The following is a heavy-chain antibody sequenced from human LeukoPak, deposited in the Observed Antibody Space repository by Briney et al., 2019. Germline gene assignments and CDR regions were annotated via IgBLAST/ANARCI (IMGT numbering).Heavy chain of an antibody. CDR2: IKQDGSER. Sequence: GGSLRLSCAASGFTFSNHWMIWVRQAPGKGLEWVANIKQDGSERFYVDSMKGRFTISRDNAKNSLYLQMNSLRAEDTAVYYCARDRSTVTTPDAFDIWGQGTMVTVSS. V-gene: IGHV3-7*01. D-gene: IGHD4-17*01. CDR1: GFTFSNHW. J-gene: IGHJ3*02. CDR3: ARDRSTVTTPDAFDI.